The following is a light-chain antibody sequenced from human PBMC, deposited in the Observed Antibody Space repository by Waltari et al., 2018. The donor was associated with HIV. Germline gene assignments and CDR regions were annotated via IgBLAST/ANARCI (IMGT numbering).Light chain of an antibody. V-gene: IGLV2-14*01. CDR1: TNDIGNYDL. J-gene: IGLJ2*01. CDR2: GVN. Sequence: QSALTQPASVSGSPGQSITISCTGATNDIGNYDLVSWYQKYPGKAPQLIIYGVNTRPSGISNRFSGSRSGNTASLTISALHGDDEADYYCSSYTDSDTLLFGGGTKLTVL. CDR3: SSYTDSDTLL.